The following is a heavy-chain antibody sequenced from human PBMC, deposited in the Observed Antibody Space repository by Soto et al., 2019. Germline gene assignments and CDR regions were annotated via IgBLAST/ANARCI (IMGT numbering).Heavy chain of an antibody. V-gene: IGHV1-69*02. J-gene: IGHJ4*02. D-gene: IGHD6-19*01. Sequence: QVQLVQSGAEVKKPGSSVKVSCKASGGTFSSYTISWVRQAPGQGLEWMGRIIPILGIANYAHKFQGRVTITADNSTSTAYMELSSLRSEDTAVYYCATNPGYSSGWYWGQGTLVTVSS. CDR1: GGTFSSYT. CDR2: IIPILGIA. CDR3: ATNPGYSSGWY.